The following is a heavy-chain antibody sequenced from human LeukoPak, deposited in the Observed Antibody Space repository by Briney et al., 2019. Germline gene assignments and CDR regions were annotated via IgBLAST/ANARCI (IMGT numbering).Heavy chain of an antibody. CDR2: ISSSSTTI. CDR1: GFTFSSYS. V-gene: IGHV3-48*04. D-gene: IGHD3-10*01. CDR3: AAGGDYYYHMDV. J-gene: IGHJ6*03. Sequence: GGSLRLSCAASGFTFSSYSMNWVRQAPGKGLEWVSYISSSSTTIYYADSVKGRFTISRDNAKNSVYLQMNSLRAEDTAVYHCAAGGDYYYHMDVWGKGTTVTVSS.